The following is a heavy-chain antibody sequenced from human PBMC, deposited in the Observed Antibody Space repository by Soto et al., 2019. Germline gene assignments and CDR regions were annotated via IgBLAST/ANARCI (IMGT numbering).Heavy chain of an antibody. CDR3: ARRGLDFWSGYYDY. J-gene: IGHJ4*02. CDR1: GGSISSSNW. V-gene: IGHV4-4*02. Sequence: SETLSLTCAVSGGSISSSNWWSWVRQPPGKGLEWIGEIYHSGSTNYNPSLKSRVTISVDKSKNQFSLKLSSVTAADTAVYYCARRGLDFWSGYYDYWGQGTLVTISS. D-gene: IGHD3-3*01. CDR2: IYHSGST.